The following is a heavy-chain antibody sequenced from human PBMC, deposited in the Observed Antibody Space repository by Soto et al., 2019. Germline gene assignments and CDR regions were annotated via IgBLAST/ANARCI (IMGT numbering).Heavy chain of an antibody. Sequence: SETLSLTCAVSGGSIGGVGYSWSWIRQPPGGGPEWIGYMYHSGTFLKSPSLKTRLTMSLDMSKNQFSLTLNSMTAADTAVYYCARAQFYSGSGNYNNLMFDAWGQGIQVTVSS. D-gene: IGHD3-10*01. CDR3: ARAQFYSGSGNYNNLMFDA. V-gene: IGHV4-30-2*01. CDR1: GGSIGGVGYS. J-gene: IGHJ5*02. CDR2: MYHSGTF.